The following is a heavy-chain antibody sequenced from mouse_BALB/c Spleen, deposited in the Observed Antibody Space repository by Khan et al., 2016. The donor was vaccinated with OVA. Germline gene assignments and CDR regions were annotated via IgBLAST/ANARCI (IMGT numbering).Heavy chain of an antibody. D-gene: IGHD1-1*01. CDR1: GYTFTSYW. CDR3: TSAGYGALAY. Sequence: VQLQQSGTVLTRPGASVRMSCKASGYTFTSYWVHWVKQRPGQGLEWIGGIFPENNESNYNQKLKGRAKLTAVTSASTANMELSSLTNEDSAVYFCTSAGYGALAYWGQGTLVTVST. CDR2: IFPENNES. V-gene: IGHV1-5*01. J-gene: IGHJ3*01.